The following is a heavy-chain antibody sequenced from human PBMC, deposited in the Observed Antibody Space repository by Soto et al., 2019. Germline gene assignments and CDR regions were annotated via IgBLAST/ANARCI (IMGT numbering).Heavy chain of an antibody. CDR3: VTGGDGYRFDY. J-gene: IGHJ4*02. CDR2: INHSGST. D-gene: IGHD2-21*02. Sequence: SETLSLTCAVYGGSFSGYYWSWIRQPPGKGLEWIGEINHSGSTNYNPSLKSRVTISVDRSKNHFSLKLTSVTAADTAVYYCVTGGDGYRFDYWGQGTLVTVSS. V-gene: IGHV4-34*01. CDR1: GGSFSGYY.